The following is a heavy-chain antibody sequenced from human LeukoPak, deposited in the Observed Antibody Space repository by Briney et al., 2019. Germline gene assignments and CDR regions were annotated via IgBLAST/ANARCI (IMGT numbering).Heavy chain of an antibody. J-gene: IGHJ4*02. CDR3: AKDRVAVLGAAYHDY. CDR1: GFTFSSDA. D-gene: IGHD2-2*01. V-gene: IGHV3-23*01. Sequence: PGGSLRLSCAGSGFTFSSDAMSWVRQAPGKGLEWVSAISGSGGSTYYADSVKGRFTISRDNSKNTLYLQMNSLRAEDTAVYYCAKDRVAVLGAAYHDYWGQGTLVTVSS. CDR2: ISGSGGST.